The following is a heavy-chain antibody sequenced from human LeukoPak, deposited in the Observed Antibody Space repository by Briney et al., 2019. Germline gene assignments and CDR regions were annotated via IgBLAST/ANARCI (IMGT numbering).Heavy chain of an antibody. Sequence: SVKVSCKASGGTFSSYAISWVRQAPGQGLEWMGGIIPIFGTANYAQKFQGRVTITADESTSTAYMELSSLRSEDTAVYYCARLSRSGEMATIKYYYGMDVWGQGTTVTVSS. J-gene: IGHJ6*02. D-gene: IGHD5-24*01. V-gene: IGHV1-69*13. CDR1: GGTFSSYA. CDR2: IIPIFGTA. CDR3: ARLSRSGEMATIKYYYGMDV.